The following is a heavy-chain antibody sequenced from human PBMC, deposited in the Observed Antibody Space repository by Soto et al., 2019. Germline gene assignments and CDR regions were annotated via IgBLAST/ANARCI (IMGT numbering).Heavy chain of an antibody. CDR1: GFTVSSNY. V-gene: IGHV3-66*01. Sequence: EVQLVESGGGLVQPGGSLRLSCAASGFTVSSNYMSWVRQAPGKGLEWVSVIYSGGSTYYADSVKGRFTISRDNSKNTLYLQMNSLRAEDTAVYYCARGPLWFGESYFDYWGQGTLVTVSS. J-gene: IGHJ4*02. CDR2: IYSGGST. CDR3: ARGPLWFGESYFDY. D-gene: IGHD3-10*01.